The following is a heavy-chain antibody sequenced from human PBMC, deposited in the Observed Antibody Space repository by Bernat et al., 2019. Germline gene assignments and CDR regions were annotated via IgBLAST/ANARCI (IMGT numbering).Heavy chain of an antibody. CDR2: IYYSGSS. V-gene: IGHV4-31*03. J-gene: IGHJ5*02. CDR3: ARAPCRAAAASEYCFDP. Sequence: QVQLQESGPGLVKPSQTLSLTCTVSGGSISSGGYYWSWIRQPPGKGLEWIGYIYYSGSSYYNPSIKSRVTISVDTSKNQFSLKLSSVTAADTAVYYCARAPCRAAAASEYCFDPWGQGTLVTVSS. D-gene: IGHD6-13*01. CDR1: GGSISSGGYY.